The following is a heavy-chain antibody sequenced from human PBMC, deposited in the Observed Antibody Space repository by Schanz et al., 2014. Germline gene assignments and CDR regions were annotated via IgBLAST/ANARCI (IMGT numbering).Heavy chain of an antibody. CDR2: IHHSGSI. CDR1: GGPFSGYF. V-gene: IGHV4-34*01. D-gene: IGHD3-3*02. Sequence: QVQLQQWGAGLLKPSETLSLTCAVYGGPFSGYFWSWIRQSPGKGLQWIGEIHHSGSIIYNPSLRSGVTISMDTSKNQCFRKVTSVTAADTAVYYCARHLVNAYGMDVWGQGTAVTVSS. J-gene: IGHJ6*02. CDR3: ARHLVNAYGMDV.